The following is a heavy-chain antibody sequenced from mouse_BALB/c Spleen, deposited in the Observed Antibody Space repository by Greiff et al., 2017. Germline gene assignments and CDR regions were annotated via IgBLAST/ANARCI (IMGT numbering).Heavy chain of an antibody. CDR1: GYTFTSYW. Sequence: QVQLQQPGAELVKPGASVKMSCKASGYTFTSYWMHWVKQRPGQGLEWIGVIDPSDSYTSYNQKFKGKATLTVDTSSSTAYMQLSSLTSEDSAVYYSTREEGGGSYDGFAYWGQGTLVTVSA. CDR3: TREEGGGSYDGFAY. V-gene: IGHV1S127*01. D-gene: IGHD1-1*02. J-gene: IGHJ3*01. CDR2: IDPSDSYT.